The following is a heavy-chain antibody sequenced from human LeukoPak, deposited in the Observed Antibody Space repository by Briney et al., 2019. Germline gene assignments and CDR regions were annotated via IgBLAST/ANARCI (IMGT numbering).Heavy chain of an antibody. CDR1: GGSISSGSYY. V-gene: IGHV4-61*02. Sequence: SETLSLTCTVSGGSISSGSYYWSWIRQPAGKGLEWIGRIYTSGSTNYNPSLKSRVTISVDTSKNQFSLKLSSVTAADTAVYYCARGDVHDAFDIWGQGTMVTVSS. J-gene: IGHJ3*02. CDR3: ARGDVHDAFDI. CDR2: IYTSGST.